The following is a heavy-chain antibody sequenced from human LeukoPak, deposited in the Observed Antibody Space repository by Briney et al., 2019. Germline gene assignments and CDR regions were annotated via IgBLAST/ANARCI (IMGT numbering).Heavy chain of an antibody. J-gene: IGHJ4*02. V-gene: IGHV3-30*18. CDR3: ANDPDWGNGY. CDR2: ISYGGSNK. Sequence: GGSLRLSCAASGFTFSSYGMHWVRQAPGKGLEWVAVISYGGSNKYYADSVKGRFTISRDNSKNTLYLQMNSLRAEDTAVYYCANDPDWGNGYWGQGTLVTVSS. CDR1: GFTFSSYG. D-gene: IGHD3-16*01.